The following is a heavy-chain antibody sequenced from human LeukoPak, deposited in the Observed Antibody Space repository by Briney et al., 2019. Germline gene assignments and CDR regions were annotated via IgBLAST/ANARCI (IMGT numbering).Heavy chain of an antibody. Sequence: PGRSLRLSCAASGFTFDDYGMIWVRQAPGKGLEWVSYITWNGVGTAYADSMKGRFTVSRDNVKNSLFLQMDSLRAEDTALYYCARSMTTVTTRFFDLWGRGTLVTVSS. J-gene: IGHJ2*01. V-gene: IGHV3-20*04. CDR3: ARSMTTVTTRFFDL. CDR2: ITWNGVGT. D-gene: IGHD4-17*01. CDR1: GFTFDDYG.